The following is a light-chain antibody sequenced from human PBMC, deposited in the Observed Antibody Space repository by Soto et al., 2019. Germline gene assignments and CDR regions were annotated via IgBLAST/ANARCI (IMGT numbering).Light chain of an antibody. CDR1: SSDVGGYNY. Sequence: QSAVTQPASVSGSPGQSITISCTGTSSDVGGYNYVSWYQQHPDKAPKLLIFDVRSRPSGISNRFSGSKSGNTASLTISGLQAGDGADYYCSSYTTSGALVFGGGTKLTVL. CDR3: SSYTTSGALV. J-gene: IGLJ3*02. CDR2: DVR. V-gene: IGLV2-14*03.